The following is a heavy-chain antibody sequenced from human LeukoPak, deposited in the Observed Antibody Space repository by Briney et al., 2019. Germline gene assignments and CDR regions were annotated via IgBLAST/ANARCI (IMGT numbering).Heavy chain of an antibody. CDR1: GGSFSGYY. CDR3: ARLSGYSSTEPSFDY. CDR2: IKQDGSEK. V-gene: IGHV3-7*01. D-gene: IGHD6-13*01. J-gene: IGHJ4*02. Sequence: PSETLSLTCAVYGGSFSGYYWSWVRQAPGKGLEWVANIKQDGSEKYYVDSVKGRFTISRDNAKNSLYLQMNSLRAEDTAVYYCARLSGYSSTEPSFDYWGQGTLVTVSS.